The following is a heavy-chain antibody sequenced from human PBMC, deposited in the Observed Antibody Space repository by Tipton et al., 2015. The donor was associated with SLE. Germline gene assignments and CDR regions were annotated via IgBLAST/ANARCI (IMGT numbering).Heavy chain of an antibody. CDR2: VYYSGNT. CDR1: GFTFSSYW. D-gene: IGHD4-17*01. J-gene: IGHJ3*02. CDR3: VSHDYGDSMGDAFTI. V-gene: IGHV4-4*01. Sequence: SLRLSCAASGFTFSSYWIHWVRQPPGKGLKWIGSVYYSGNTFANPSLKSRVTISVDPSKNQFSLNLKSVTVADTAVYFCVSHDYGDSMGDAFTIWGQGAMVTVSS.